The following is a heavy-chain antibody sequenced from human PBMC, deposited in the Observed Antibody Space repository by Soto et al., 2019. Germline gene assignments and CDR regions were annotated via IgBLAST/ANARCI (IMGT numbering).Heavy chain of an antibody. Sequence: SETLSLTCAVYGGSFSGYYWSWIRQPPGKGLEWIGEINHSGSTNYNPSLKSRVTISVDTSKNQFSLKLSSVTAADTAVYYCARGYIVATYYFDYWGQGTLVTVSS. J-gene: IGHJ4*02. V-gene: IGHV4-34*01. CDR2: INHSGST. CDR1: GGSFSGYY. CDR3: ARGYIVATYYFDY. D-gene: IGHD5-12*01.